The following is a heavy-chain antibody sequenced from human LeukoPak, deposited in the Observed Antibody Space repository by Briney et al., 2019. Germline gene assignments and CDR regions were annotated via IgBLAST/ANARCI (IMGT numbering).Heavy chain of an antibody. CDR1: AFTFSNYA. CDR2: ISGSGGST. J-gene: IGHJ4*02. Sequence: GGSLRLSCAASAFTFSNYAMSWVRQAPGKGLEWVSDISGSGGSTYYADSVKGRFTISRDNAKNSLYLQMNSLRAEDTAVYYCARDFTIFGVVTPKSFDYWGQGTLVTVSS. CDR3: ARDFTIFGVVTPKSFDY. D-gene: IGHD3-3*01. V-gene: IGHV3-23*01.